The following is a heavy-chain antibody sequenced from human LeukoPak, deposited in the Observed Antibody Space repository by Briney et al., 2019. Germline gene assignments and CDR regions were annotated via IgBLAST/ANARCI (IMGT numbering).Heavy chain of an antibody. CDR2: FDPEDGET. J-gene: IGHJ5*02. Sequence: ASVKVSCKVSGYTLTELSMHWVRQAPGKGLEWMGGFDPEDGETIYAQKLQGRVTMTEDTSTDTAYMELSSLRSEDTAVYYCANRRPPTSIVVVPAAIGWFDPWGQGTLVTVSS. V-gene: IGHV1-24*01. D-gene: IGHD2-2*02. CDR3: ANRRPPTSIVVVPAAIGWFDP. CDR1: GYTLTELS.